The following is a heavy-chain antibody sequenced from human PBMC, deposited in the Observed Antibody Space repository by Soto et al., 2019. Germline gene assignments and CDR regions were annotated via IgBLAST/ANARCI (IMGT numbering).Heavy chain of an antibody. J-gene: IGHJ3*02. CDR3: ARQLEVAAAGSSAFDI. CDR2: ICPGDSNT. D-gene: IGHD6-13*01. CDR1: GYSFTSYW. Sequence: EVQLVQSGAEVKKPGESLKISCKGSGYSFTSYWIGWVRQMPGKGLEWMGIICPGDSNTRYSPAFQGQVTISADKSISTAYLQGSSLNASDTAMYYCARQLEVAAAGSSAFDIWGQGTMVTVSS. V-gene: IGHV5-51*01.